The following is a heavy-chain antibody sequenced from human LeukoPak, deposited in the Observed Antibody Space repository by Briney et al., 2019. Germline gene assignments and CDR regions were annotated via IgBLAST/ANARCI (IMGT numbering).Heavy chain of an antibody. Sequence: GGSLRLSCAASGFTFSSYSMNWVRQAPGKGLEWVSSISSSSSYIYYADSVKGRFTISRDNAKNSLYLQMNSLRAADTAVYYCARDGDQLVGANGFDPRGQGTLVTVSS. CDR1: GFTFSSYS. CDR2: ISSSSSYI. D-gene: IGHD6-13*01. J-gene: IGHJ5*02. V-gene: IGHV3-21*01. CDR3: ARDGDQLVGANGFDP.